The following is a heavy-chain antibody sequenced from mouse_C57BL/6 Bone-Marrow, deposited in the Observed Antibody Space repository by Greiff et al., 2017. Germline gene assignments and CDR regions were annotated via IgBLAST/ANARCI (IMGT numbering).Heavy chain of an antibody. V-gene: IGHV1-26*01. J-gene: IGHJ1*03. CDR3: ARWDDYYGSLVV. Sequence: VQLQQSGPELVKPGASVKISCKASGYTFTDYYMNWVKQSHGKSLEWIGDINPNNGGTSYNQKFKGKATLTVDKSSSTAYMELRSLTSEDSAVYYCARWDDYYGSLVVWGTGTTVTVSS. D-gene: IGHD1-1*01. CDR1: GYTFTDYY. CDR2: INPNNGGT.